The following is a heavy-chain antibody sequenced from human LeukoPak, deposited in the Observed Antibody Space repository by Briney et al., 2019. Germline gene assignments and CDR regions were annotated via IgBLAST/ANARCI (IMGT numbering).Heavy chain of an antibody. CDR1: GGSISSYY. Sequence: SETLSLTCTVSGGSISSYYWSWIRQPPGKGLEWIGYIYYSGSTNYNPSLKSRVTISVDTSKNQFSLKLSSVTAADTAVYYCARLVGAPGYYYYGMDVWGQGTTVTVSS. CDR3: ARLVGAPGYYYYGMDV. D-gene: IGHD1-26*01. V-gene: IGHV4-59*01. J-gene: IGHJ6*02. CDR2: IYYSGST.